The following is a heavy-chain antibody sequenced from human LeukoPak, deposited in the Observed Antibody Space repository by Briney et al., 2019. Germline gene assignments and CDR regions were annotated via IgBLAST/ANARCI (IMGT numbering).Heavy chain of an antibody. J-gene: IGHJ4*02. V-gene: IGHV3-48*03. CDR1: GFDFGTYE. D-gene: IGHD3-22*01. CDR2: FAGSDTTK. Sequence: GGSLRLSCAASGFDFGTYEMNWVRQAPGKGLEWVAYFAGSDTTKYYADSVRGRFTISRDNAKKSLYLQMNSLRAEDTALYYCTTLGYHLDSWGQGTLVTVSS. CDR3: TTLGYHLDS.